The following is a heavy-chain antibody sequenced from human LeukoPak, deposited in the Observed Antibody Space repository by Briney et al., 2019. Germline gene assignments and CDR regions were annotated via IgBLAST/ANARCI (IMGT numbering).Heavy chain of an antibody. Sequence: SVKASCKASGGTFSSYAISWVRQAPGQGLEWMGGIIPIFGTANYAQKFQGRVTITTDESTSTAYMELSSLRSEDTAVYYCARDLTPYDSVFDYWGQGTLVTVSS. CDR1: GGTFSSYA. D-gene: IGHD3-16*01. CDR3: ARDLTPYDSVFDY. CDR2: IIPIFGTA. J-gene: IGHJ4*02. V-gene: IGHV1-69*05.